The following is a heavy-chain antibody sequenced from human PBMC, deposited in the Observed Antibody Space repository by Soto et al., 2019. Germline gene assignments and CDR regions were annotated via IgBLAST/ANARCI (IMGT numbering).Heavy chain of an antibody. Sequence: SGGSLRLSCAASGFTFSSYAMSWVRQAPGKGLERVSAISGSGGSTYYADSVKGRFTISRDNSKNTLYLQMNSLRAEDTAVYYCAHHSGSYDYFDYWGQGTLVTVSS. V-gene: IGHV3-23*01. J-gene: IGHJ4*02. CDR2: ISGSGGST. CDR1: GFTFSSYA. CDR3: AHHSGSYDYFDY. D-gene: IGHD1-26*01.